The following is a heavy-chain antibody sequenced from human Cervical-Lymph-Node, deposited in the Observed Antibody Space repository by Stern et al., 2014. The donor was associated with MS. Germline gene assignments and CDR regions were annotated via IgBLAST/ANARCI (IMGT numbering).Heavy chain of an antibody. D-gene: IGHD1-1*01. V-gene: IGHV1-69*01. CDR2: IIPIFGTA. CDR3: ARADPRDVGNYYGMDV. CDR1: GGTFSSYA. Sequence: VQLAESGAEVKKPGSSVKVSCKASGGTFSSYAISWVRQAPGQGLEWMGGIIPIFGTANYAQKFQGRVTITADESTSTAYMELSSLRSEDKAVYYCARADPRDVGNYYGMDVWGQGTTVTVSS. J-gene: IGHJ6*02.